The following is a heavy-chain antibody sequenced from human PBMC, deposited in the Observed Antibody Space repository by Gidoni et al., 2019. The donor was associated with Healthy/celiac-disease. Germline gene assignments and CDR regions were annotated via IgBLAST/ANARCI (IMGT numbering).Heavy chain of an antibody. J-gene: IGHJ6*03. CDR2: MKPNSGNT. D-gene: IGHD2-15*01. Sequence: QVQLVQSGAEVTKPGASVKVSCPAAGSAFTRSDIYWVRQATGQGLEWLGWMKPNSGNTGYAQKFQGRVTMTRNTSRSTAYMELSSLRSEDTAVYYCARRNNIDQHYYYYMDVWGKGTTVTVSS. V-gene: IGHV1-8*01. CDR1: GSAFTRSD. CDR3: ARRNNIDQHYYYYMDV.